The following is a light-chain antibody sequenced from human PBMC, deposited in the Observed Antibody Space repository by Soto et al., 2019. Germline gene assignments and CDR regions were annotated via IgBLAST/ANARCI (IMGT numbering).Light chain of an antibody. CDR1: QSVTSNY. CDR3: QHNGGSTGT. J-gene: IGKJ2*01. Sequence: IVLTQSPGTLSLSPGERATLSCRSDQSVTSNYLAWYQQKPGQAPRLLIYGASIRATGIPDRFSGSGSGTDFNLTISRLEPEDFAVYYCQHNGGSTGTCGQGTKLEIK. V-gene: IGKV3-20*01. CDR2: GAS.